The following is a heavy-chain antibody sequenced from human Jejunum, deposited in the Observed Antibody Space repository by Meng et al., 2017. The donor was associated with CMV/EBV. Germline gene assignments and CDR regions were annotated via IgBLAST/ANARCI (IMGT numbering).Heavy chain of an antibody. V-gene: IGHV3-72*01. J-gene: IGHJ4*02. CDR3: ATAVFGVVDYDY. CDR2: SRIRANSHTT. D-gene: IGHD3-3*01. Sequence: FTFSDAWMSWVRQAPGKGLEWVGRSRIRANSHTTEYAASVKGRFTISRDDSRNSLYLEMNRLKSEDTAVYYCATAVFGVVDYDYWGQGTLVHRLL. CDR1: FTFSDAW.